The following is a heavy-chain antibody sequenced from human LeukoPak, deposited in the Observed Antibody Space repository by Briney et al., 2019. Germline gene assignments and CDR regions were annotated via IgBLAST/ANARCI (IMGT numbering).Heavy chain of an antibody. CDR3: ARDIGTAMGGGDAFDI. J-gene: IGHJ3*02. CDR2: IYTSGST. V-gene: IGHV4-4*07. D-gene: IGHD5-18*01. Sequence: SEALSLTCTVSGGSISSYYWSWIRQPAGKGLEWIGRIYTSGSTNYNPSLKSRVTMSVDTSKNQFSLKLSSVTAADTAVYYCARDIGTAMGGGDAFDIWGQGTMVTVSS. CDR1: GGSISSYY.